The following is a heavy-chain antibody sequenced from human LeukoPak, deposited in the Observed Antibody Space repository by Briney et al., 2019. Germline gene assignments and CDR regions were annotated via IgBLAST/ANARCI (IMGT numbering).Heavy chain of an antibody. Sequence: GASVKVSCKASGYTFTRYYMHWVRQAPGQGLEWMGWINPNSGGTNYAQKFQGRVTMTRDTSISTAYMELSRLRSDDTAVYYCAAEAVPAGDYYYYGMDVWGQGTTVTVSS. V-gene: IGHV1-2*02. J-gene: IGHJ6*02. CDR3: AAEAVPAGDYYYYGMDV. CDR2: INPNSGGT. CDR1: GYTFTRYY. D-gene: IGHD2-2*01.